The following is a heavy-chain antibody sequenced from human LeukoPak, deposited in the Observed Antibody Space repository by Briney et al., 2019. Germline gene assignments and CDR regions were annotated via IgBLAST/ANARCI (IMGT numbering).Heavy chain of an antibody. Sequence: GGSLRLSCAASGFTFTNYEMNWVRQAPGKGLEWVSYISSSGSTIYYADSVKGRFTISRDNAKNSLYLQMNSLRAEDTAVYYCARDFRYFDYWGQGTLVTVSS. CDR3: ARDFRYFDY. CDR1: GFTFTNYE. J-gene: IGHJ4*02. CDR2: ISSSGSTI. V-gene: IGHV3-48*03.